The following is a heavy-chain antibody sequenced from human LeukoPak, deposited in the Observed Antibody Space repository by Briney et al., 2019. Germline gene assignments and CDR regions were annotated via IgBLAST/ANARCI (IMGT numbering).Heavy chain of an antibody. CDR2: INHSGST. J-gene: IGHJ3*02. V-gene: IGHV4-34*01. D-gene: IGHD3-22*01. Sequence: PSETLSLTCAAYGGSFSGYYWSWIRQPPGKGLEWIGEINHSGSTNYNPSLKSRVTISVDTSKNQFSLKLSSVTAADTAVYYCARLPRSYSSGYYGAFDIWGQGTMVTVSS. CDR3: ARLPRSYSSGYYGAFDI. CDR1: GGSFSGYY.